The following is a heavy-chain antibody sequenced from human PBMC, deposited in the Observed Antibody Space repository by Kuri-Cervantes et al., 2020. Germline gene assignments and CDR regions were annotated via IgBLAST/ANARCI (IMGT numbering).Heavy chain of an antibody. CDR3: AKAVGYCTNGVCWGFDY. Sequence: GGSLRLSCAASGFTFSSYGMHWVRQAPGKGLEWVAVISYDGSNKYYADSVKGRFTISRDNSKNTLYLQMNSLRAEDTAVYYCAKAVGYCTNGVCWGFDYWGQGTLVTVSS. J-gene: IGHJ4*02. CDR2: ISYDGSNK. V-gene: IGHV3-30*18. CDR1: GFTFSSYG. D-gene: IGHD2-8*01.